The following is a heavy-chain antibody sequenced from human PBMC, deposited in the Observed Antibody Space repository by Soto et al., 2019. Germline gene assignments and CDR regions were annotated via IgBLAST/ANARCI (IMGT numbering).Heavy chain of an antibody. D-gene: IGHD1-26*01. CDR2: ISAYNGNT. J-gene: IGHJ6*02. Sequence: ASVKVSCKASGYTFTSYGISWVRQAPGQGLEWMGWISAYNGNTNYAQKLQGRVTMTTDTSTSTAYMELRSLRSDDTAVYYCASGRYYFWGAYYYYYGMDVCGQGTTVTVSS. CDR1: GYTFTSYG. V-gene: IGHV1-18*01. CDR3: ASGRYYFWGAYYYYYGMDV.